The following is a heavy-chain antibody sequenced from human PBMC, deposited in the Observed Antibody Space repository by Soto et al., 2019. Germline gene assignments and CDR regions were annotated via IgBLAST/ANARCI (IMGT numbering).Heavy chain of an antibody. D-gene: IGHD1-7*01. CDR1: GRSFSRDL. V-gene: IGHV4-34*01. CDR2: INHSGST. Sequence: PEPLSLTCAVYGRSFSRDLSSSTLLSLGKGLEWIGEINHSGSTDYNPSLKSRVTISVDTSKNQFSLKLSSVTAADTAVYYCARGGITGTTSRWFDPWGQGTLVTVS. CDR3: ARGGITGTTSRWFDP. J-gene: IGHJ5*02.